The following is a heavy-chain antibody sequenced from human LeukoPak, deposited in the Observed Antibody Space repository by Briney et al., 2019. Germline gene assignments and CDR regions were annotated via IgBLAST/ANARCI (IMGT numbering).Heavy chain of an antibody. CDR3: ARVESMIVACDY. D-gene: IGHD3-22*01. CDR2: IYYTGST. CDR1: GGSINSGDYY. V-gene: IGHV4-30-4*01. J-gene: IGHJ4*02. Sequence: SQTLSRTCTVSGGSINSGDYYWSWIRQPPGKGLEWIGYIYYTGSTYYNPSLKSRVTISVDTSKNQFSLKLSSVTAADTAVYYCARVESMIVACDYWGQGTLVTVSS.